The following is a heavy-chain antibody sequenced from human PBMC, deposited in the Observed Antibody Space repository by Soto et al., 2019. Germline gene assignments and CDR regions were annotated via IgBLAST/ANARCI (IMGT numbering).Heavy chain of an antibody. V-gene: IGHV4-34*01. J-gene: IGHJ6*02. CDR2: INHSGST. CDR3: ARGFDYGDLRGMDV. CDR1: GESFSGYY. Sequence: PSETLSLTGAVYGESFSGYYWSWIRQPPGKGLEWIGEINHSGSTNYNPSLKSRVTMSVDTSKNQFSLKMSSVSAADTAVYYCARGFDYGDLRGMDVWGQGTTVTVSS. D-gene: IGHD4-17*01.